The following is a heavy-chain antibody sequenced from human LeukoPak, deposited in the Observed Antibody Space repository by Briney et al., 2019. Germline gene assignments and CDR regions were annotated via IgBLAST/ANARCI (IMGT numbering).Heavy chain of an antibody. Sequence: GGSLRLSCVASGFTFSSYSMNWVRQAPGKGLEWVSSISSSSSYIYYADSVKGRFTISRDNAKSSLYLQMNSLRAEDTAVYYCARAPPYIAAAGPNWFDPWGQGTLVTVSS. CDR3: ARAPPYIAAAGPNWFDP. CDR2: ISSSSSYI. J-gene: IGHJ5*02. D-gene: IGHD6-13*01. V-gene: IGHV3-21*01. CDR1: GFTFSSYS.